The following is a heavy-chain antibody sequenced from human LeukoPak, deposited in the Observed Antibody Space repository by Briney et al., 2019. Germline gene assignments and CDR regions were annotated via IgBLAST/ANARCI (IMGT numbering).Heavy chain of an antibody. J-gene: IGHJ4*02. CDR2: ISSSGSTI. V-gene: IGHV3-48*03. Sequence: PGGSLRLSCAASGFTFSSYEMNWVRQAPGKGLEWVSYISSSGSTIYYADSVKGRFTISRDNAKNSLYLQMNSLRAEDTAIYYCARDKIVGASKFDYWGQGTLVTVSS. CDR3: ARDKIVGASKFDY. D-gene: IGHD1-26*01. CDR1: GFTFSSYE.